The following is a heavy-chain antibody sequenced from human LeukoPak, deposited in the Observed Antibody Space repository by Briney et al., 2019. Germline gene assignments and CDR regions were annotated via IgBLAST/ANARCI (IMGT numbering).Heavy chain of an antibody. V-gene: IGHV1-24*01. D-gene: IGHD6-13*01. CDR2: FDPEDGET. Sequence: GASVKVSCKVSGYTLTELSMHWVRQAPGKGLEWMGGFDPEDGETIYAQKFQGRVTMTEDTSTDTAYMELSSLRSEDTAVYYCATQEVQVSAAGTDYYYYMDVWGKGTTVTVSS. CDR3: ATQEVQVSAAGTDYYYYMDV. J-gene: IGHJ6*03. CDR1: GYTLTELS.